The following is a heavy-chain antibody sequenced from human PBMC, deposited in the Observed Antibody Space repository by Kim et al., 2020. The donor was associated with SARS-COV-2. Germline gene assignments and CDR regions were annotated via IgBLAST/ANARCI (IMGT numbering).Heavy chain of an antibody. Sequence: GGSLRLSCAASGFSFTQYAMHWVRQAPGKGPEWVASICFGKTKMYYGDSVKGRFTISRDNSKDTLYLQMNSLGAEDTAVYYCVKDRNGYNYGESDNWGQGSLVT. CDR3: VKDRNGYNYGESDN. CDR2: ICFGKTKM. V-gene: IGHV3-33*03. D-gene: IGHD5-18*01. CDR1: GFSFTQYA. J-gene: IGHJ4*02.